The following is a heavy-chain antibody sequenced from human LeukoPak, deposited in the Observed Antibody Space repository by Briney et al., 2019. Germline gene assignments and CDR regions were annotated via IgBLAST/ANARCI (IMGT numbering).Heavy chain of an antibody. V-gene: IGHV3-30*18. Sequence: HPGRSLRLSCAASGFTFSRFGIHWVRQAPGKGLEWVAVISYDGSNKYYADSVKGRFTISRDNSKNTLYLQMNSLRAEDTAVYYCAKLYSGSFPAGHNYWGQGTLVTVSS. J-gene: IGHJ4*02. CDR2: ISYDGSNK. D-gene: IGHD1-26*01. CDR1: GFTFSRFG. CDR3: AKLYSGSFPAGHNY.